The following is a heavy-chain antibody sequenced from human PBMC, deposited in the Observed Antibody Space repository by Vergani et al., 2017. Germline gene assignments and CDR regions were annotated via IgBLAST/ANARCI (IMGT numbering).Heavy chain of an antibody. Sequence: QVQLQESGPGLVKSSETLSLTCSVSFDSIRNLYCNWIRQPPGKGLEWIGSIHYSENTNYNSSLKTRVTISVDTSKNQFSLTWTSVTAADTAVYYCASDTHSGQRADRWGQGILVTVTS. CDR2: IHYSENT. CDR1: FDSIRNLY. CDR3: ASDTHSGQRADR. D-gene: IGHD6-19*01. V-gene: IGHV4-59*11. J-gene: IGHJ5*02.